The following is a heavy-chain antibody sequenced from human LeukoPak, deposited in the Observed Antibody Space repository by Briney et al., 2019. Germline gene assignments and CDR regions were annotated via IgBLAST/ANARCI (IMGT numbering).Heavy chain of an antibody. Sequence: SETLSLTCTVSGGSISSSSYYWGWIRQPPGKGMEWIGSIYYSGSTYYNPSLKSRVTISVDTSKNQFSLKLSSVTAADTAVYYCARDPDYGDYVGGAYWGQGTLVTVSS. J-gene: IGHJ4*02. D-gene: IGHD4-17*01. CDR2: IYYSGST. CDR1: GGSISSSSYY. CDR3: ARDPDYGDYVGGAY. V-gene: IGHV4-39*07.